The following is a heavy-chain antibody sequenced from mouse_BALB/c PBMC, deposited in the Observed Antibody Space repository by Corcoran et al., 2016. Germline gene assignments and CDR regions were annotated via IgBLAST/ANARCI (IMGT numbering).Heavy chain of an antibody. CDR3: GRSREGNYVVY. CDR2: IDPANGST. Sequence: EVQLQQSGAELVKPGASVKLSCTASGFNIKDTYMHWVKQRPEQGLGWIGRIDPANGSTKSDPKFQGKATMTADTSSNTVYLQLSSLTSEATAVYYCGRSREGNYVVYWGQGTTLTVSS. J-gene: IGHJ2*01. V-gene: IGHV14-3*02. D-gene: IGHD2-1*01. CDR1: GFNIKDTY.